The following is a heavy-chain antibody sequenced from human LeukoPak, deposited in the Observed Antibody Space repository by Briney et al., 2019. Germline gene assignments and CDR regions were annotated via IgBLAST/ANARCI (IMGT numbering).Heavy chain of an antibody. J-gene: IGHJ5*02. D-gene: IGHD2-15*01. Sequence: ASVKVSCKASGYTFTGCYMHWVRQAPGQGLEWMGWINPNSGGTNYAQKFQGRVTMTRDTSISTAYMELSRLRSDDTAVYYCARTTGYCSGGSCYINWFDPWGQGTLVTVSS. V-gene: IGHV1-2*02. CDR1: GYTFTGCY. CDR2: INPNSGGT. CDR3: ARTTGYCSGGSCYINWFDP.